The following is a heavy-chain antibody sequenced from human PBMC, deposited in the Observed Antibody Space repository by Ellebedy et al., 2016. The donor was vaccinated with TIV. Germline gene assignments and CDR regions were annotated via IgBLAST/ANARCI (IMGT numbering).Heavy chain of an antibody. CDR1: GFTFSNYW. CDR2: INGGGSST. V-gene: IGHV3-74*01. Sequence: GESLKISXEASGFTFSNYWMHWVRQAQGKGLVWVSRINGGGSSTSYADSVKGRFTISRDNAKNTVYLQMNSLRDEDTAVYYCARSYSDNYGRFDPWGQGTLVTVSS. J-gene: IGHJ5*02. CDR3: ARSYSDNYGRFDP. D-gene: IGHD1-26*01.